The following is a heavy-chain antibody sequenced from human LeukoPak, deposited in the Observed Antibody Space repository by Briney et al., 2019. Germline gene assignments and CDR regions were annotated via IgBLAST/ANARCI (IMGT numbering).Heavy chain of an antibody. Sequence: ASVKVSCKASGYTFTGYYMHWVRQAPGQGLEWMGWINPNSGGTNYAQKFQGRVTMTRDTSISTAYMELSRLRSEDAAVYYCAISYGSGSYNGQVDYWGQGTLVTVSS. J-gene: IGHJ4*02. D-gene: IGHD3-10*01. CDR3: AISYGSGSYNGQVDY. CDR2: INPNSGGT. V-gene: IGHV1-2*02. CDR1: GYTFTGYY.